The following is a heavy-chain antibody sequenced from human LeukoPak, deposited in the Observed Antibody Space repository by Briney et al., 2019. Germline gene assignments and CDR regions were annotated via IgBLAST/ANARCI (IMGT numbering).Heavy chain of an antibody. CDR2: ISYDGSNK. CDR3: ARGISMVRGVIPSYNWFDP. D-gene: IGHD3-10*01. Sequence: PGGSLRLSCAASGFTFSSYGMHWVRQAPGKGLEWVAVISYDGSNKYYADSVKGRFTISRDNSRNTLYLQMNSLRAEDAAVYYCARGISMVRGVIPSYNWFDPWGQGTLVTVSS. J-gene: IGHJ5*02. CDR1: GFTFSSYG. V-gene: IGHV3-30*03.